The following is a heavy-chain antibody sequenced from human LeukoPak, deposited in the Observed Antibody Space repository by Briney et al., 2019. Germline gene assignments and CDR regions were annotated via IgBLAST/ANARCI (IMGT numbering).Heavy chain of an antibody. J-gene: IGHJ4*02. Sequence: SETLSLTCTVSGGSISSSSYYWGWIRQPPGKGLEWIGTIYHSGNTYYNPSLKSRVTISVDTSKNQFSLKLTSVTAADTAVYYCARGDDFWSGYPEAYWGQGTLVTVSS. CDR3: ARGDDFWSGYPEAY. CDR2: IYHSGNT. D-gene: IGHD3-3*01. CDR1: GGSISSSSYY. V-gene: IGHV4-39*07.